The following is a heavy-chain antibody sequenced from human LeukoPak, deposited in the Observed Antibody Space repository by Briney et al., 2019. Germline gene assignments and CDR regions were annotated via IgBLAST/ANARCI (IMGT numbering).Heavy chain of an antibody. V-gene: IGHV3-23*01. D-gene: IGHD1-26*01. Sequence: PGGSLRFSCAASGFTFSSYAMSWVRQAPGKGLEWVSAISGSGGSTYYADSVKGRFTISRDNSKNTLYLQMNSLRAEDTAVYYCAKVSSLVGATDADYWGQGTLVTVSS. J-gene: IGHJ4*02. CDR1: GFTFSSYA. CDR2: ISGSGGST. CDR3: AKVSSLVGATDADY.